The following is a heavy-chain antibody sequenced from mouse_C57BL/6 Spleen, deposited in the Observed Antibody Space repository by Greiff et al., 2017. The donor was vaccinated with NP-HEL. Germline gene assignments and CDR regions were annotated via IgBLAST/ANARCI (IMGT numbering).Heavy chain of an antibody. V-gene: IGHV3-1*01. CDR1: GYSITSGYD. D-gene: IGHD2-1*01. CDR3: AGEDGNRGWFAY. CDR2: ISYSGST. J-gene: IGHJ3*01. Sequence: DVKLQESGPGMVKPSQSLSLTCTVTGYSITSGYDWHWIRHFPGNKLEWMGYISYSGSTNYNPSLKSRISITHDTSKNHFFLKLNSVTTEDTATYYCAGEDGNRGWFAYWGQGTLVTVSA.